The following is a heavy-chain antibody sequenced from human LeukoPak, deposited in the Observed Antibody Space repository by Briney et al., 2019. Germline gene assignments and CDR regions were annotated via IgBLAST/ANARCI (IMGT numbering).Heavy chain of an antibody. V-gene: IGHV3-72*01. Sequence: QPGGSLRLSCAASGFTFSDLYMDWVRQAPGKGLEWVGRTRNKPNSYTTEYAASVKGRFTTSRDDSKNSLFLQMNSLKTEDTAVYYCVRDFYESSGSTYYFDYWGQGTLVTVSS. D-gene: IGHD3-22*01. CDR3: VRDFYESSGSTYYFDY. J-gene: IGHJ4*02. CDR2: TRNKPNSYTT. CDR1: GFTFSDLY.